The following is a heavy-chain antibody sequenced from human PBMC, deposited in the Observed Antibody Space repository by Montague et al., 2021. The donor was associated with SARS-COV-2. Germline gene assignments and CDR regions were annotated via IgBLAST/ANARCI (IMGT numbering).Heavy chain of an antibody. J-gene: IGHJ6*02. V-gene: IGHV4-39*07. Sequence: SETLSLTCTVSGGSISSSSYYWGWIRQPPGKGLEWIGSIYYTGSTXYNPSLKSRVTISVDTSKNQFSLKLSSVTAADTAVYYCARDTRIAMLVVVTRYGLDVWGQGTTVIVSS. CDR2: IYYTGST. CDR3: ARDTRIAMLVVVTRYGLDV. D-gene: IGHD3-22*01. CDR1: GGSISSSSYY.